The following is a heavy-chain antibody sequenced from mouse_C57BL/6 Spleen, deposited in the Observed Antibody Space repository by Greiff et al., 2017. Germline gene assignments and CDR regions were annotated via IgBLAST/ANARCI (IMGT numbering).Heavy chain of an antibody. CDR1: GFTFSDYY. J-gene: IGHJ4*01. CDR3: ARRGYYGSSLYAMDY. CDR2: ISNGGGST. Sequence: EVKLVESGGGLVQPGGSLKLSCAASGFTFSDYYMYWVRQTPEKRLEWVAYISNGGGSTYYPDTVKGRFTISRDNAKNTLYLQMSRLKSEDTAMYYCARRGYYGSSLYAMDYWGQGTSVTVSS. D-gene: IGHD1-1*01. V-gene: IGHV5-12*01.